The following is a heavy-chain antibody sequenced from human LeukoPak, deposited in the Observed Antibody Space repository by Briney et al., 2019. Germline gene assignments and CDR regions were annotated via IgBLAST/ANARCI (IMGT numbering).Heavy chain of an antibody. Sequence: PGGSLRLSCAASGFTFSNYWMHWVRQVPGKGLEWVSRISSDGSSTIYADSVKGRFTISRDNGKNTLYLQMNSLRDEDTAVYYCARSHAPYSSSWLFAYYFDYWGQGTLVTVAS. J-gene: IGHJ4*02. CDR2: ISSDGSST. V-gene: IGHV3-74*01. CDR3: ARSHAPYSSSWLFAYYFDY. D-gene: IGHD2-2*01. CDR1: GFTFSNYW.